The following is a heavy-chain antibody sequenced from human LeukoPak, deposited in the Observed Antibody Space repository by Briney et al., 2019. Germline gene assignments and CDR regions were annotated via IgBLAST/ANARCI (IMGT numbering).Heavy chain of an antibody. CDR2: ISSNGGST. J-gene: IGHJ3*02. D-gene: IGHD6-13*01. Sequence: PGGSLRLSCAASGFTFSSYAMHWVRQAPGKGLEYVSAISSNGGSTYYANSVKGRFTISRDNTKNTLYLQMGSLRAEDMAVYYCARLYLPYTSAWYGSAFDIWGQGTMVTVSS. CDR3: ARLYLPYTSAWYGSAFDI. V-gene: IGHV3-64*01. CDR1: GFTFSSYA.